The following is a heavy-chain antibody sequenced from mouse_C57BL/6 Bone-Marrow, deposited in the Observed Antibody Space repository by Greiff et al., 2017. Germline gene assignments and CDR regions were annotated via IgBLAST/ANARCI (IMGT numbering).Heavy chain of an antibody. CDR3: ARWYAMDY. Sequence: QVQLQQPGAELVKPGASVKLSCKASGYTFTSYWMHWVKQRPGQGLEWIGMIHPNSGSTNYNEKFKSKVTLTVDKSSNTAYMQISSLTSEDAAVYYCARWYAMDYWGQGTSVTVSS. V-gene: IGHV1-64*01. CDR2: IHPNSGST. J-gene: IGHJ4*01. CDR1: GYTFTSYW.